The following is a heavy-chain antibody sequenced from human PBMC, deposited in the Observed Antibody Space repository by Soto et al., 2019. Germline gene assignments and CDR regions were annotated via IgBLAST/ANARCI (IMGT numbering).Heavy chain of an antibody. Sequence: SVKVCCKASGGTFSSYAISWVRQAPGQGLEWMGGIIPIFGTANYAQKFQGRVTITADKSTSTAYMELSSLRSEDTAVYYCARPYSSGFSYYGMDVWGQGTTVTVSS. CDR1: GGTFSSYA. CDR2: IIPIFGTA. CDR3: ARPYSSGFSYYGMDV. D-gene: IGHD3-22*01. J-gene: IGHJ6*02. V-gene: IGHV1-69*06.